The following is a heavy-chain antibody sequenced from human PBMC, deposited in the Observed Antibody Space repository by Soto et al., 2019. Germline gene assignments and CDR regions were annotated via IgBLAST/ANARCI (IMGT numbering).Heavy chain of an antibody. J-gene: IGHJ2*01. Sequence: PXXTLSLPFTVSGGSISSYYWGWIRQPPGKGLEWIGYIYYSGSTNYNPSLKSRVTISVDTSKNQFSLKLSSVTAADTAVYYCARSSGGSRYWYFDLWGRGTLVTVSS. CDR2: IYYSGST. D-gene: IGHD2-15*01. CDR3: ARSSGGSRYWYFDL. CDR1: GGSISSYY. V-gene: IGHV4-59*01.